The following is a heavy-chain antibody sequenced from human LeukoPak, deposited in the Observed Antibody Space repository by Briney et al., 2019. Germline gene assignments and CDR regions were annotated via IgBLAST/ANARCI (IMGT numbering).Heavy chain of an antibody. CDR1: GYTLTELS. J-gene: IGHJ4*02. V-gene: IGHV1-24*01. CDR2: FDPEDGET. Sequence: ASVKVSCKVSGYTLTELSMHWVRQAPGKGLEWMGGFDPEDGETIYAQKFQGRVTMTEDTSTDTAYMELSSPRSEDTAVYYCATPARYCSSTSCYMRWDYWGQGTLVTVSS. D-gene: IGHD2-2*02. CDR3: ATPARYCSSTSCYMRWDY.